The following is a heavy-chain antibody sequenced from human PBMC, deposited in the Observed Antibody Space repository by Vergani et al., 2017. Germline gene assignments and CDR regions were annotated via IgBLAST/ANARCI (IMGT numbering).Heavy chain of an antibody. CDR3: ARVNTETNGHLYYYYYMDV. V-gene: IGHV4-34*01. J-gene: IGHJ6*03. CDR1: GGSFTSYH. CDR2: IDHTGRP. Sequence: QVQLQQWGGGLVKPSETLSLTCVVNGGSFTSYHWTWIRQSPGEGLEWVGDIDHTGRPDYNPSLKSRLTMSVDNSRNQFSLTLNSVTATDTAIYFCARVNTETNGHLYYYYYMDVWGQGTAVTVS. D-gene: IGHD4-11*01.